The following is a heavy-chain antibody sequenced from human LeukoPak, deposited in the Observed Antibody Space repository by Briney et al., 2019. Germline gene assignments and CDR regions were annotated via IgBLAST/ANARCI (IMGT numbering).Heavy chain of an antibody. V-gene: IGHV3-30*04. J-gene: IGHJ3*02. CDR1: GFTFSNYF. CDR3: ARERQDTVIHSGAFVI. CDR2: IASDGSHT. D-gene: IGHD2-21*02. Sequence: PGGSLRLSCAASGFTFSNYFMHWVRQAPGKGLEWVADIASDGSHTFYVESVKGRFTISRDNSKNTLYLQMNSLRAEDTAVYFCARERQDTVIHSGAFVIWGQGTMVTVSS.